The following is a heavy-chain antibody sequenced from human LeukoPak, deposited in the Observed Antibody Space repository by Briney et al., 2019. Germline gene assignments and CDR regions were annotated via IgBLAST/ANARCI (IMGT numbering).Heavy chain of an antibody. J-gene: IGHJ3*02. V-gene: IGHV3-30-3*01. CDR3: ASEIAAASEAFDI. D-gene: IGHD6-13*01. Sequence: GRSLRLSCAASGFTFSSYAMHWVRQAPGKGLEWVAVISYDGSNKYYADSVKGRFTISRDNPKNTLYLQMNSLRAEDTAVYYCASEIAAASEAFDIWGQGTMVTVSS. CDR2: ISYDGSNK. CDR1: GFTFSSYA.